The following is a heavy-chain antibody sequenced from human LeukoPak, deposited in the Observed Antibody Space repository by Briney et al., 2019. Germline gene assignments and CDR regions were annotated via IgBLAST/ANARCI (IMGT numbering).Heavy chain of an antibody. CDR1: GFTFSNYA. D-gene: IGHD4-17*01. V-gene: IGHV3-23*01. Sequence: GGSLRLSCAASGFTFSNYAMSWVRQAPGKGLEWVSAISGSGGSTYYADPVKGRFTISRDNSKNTLYLQMNSLRAEDTAVYDCAKDHYGRPFDYWGQGTLVTASS. CDR2: ISGSGGST. J-gene: IGHJ4*02. CDR3: AKDHYGRPFDY.